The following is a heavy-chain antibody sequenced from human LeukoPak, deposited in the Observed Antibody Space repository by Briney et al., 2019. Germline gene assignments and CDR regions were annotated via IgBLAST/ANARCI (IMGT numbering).Heavy chain of an antibody. CDR1: GFTVSSNY. CDR2: IYGGGST. D-gene: IGHD3-22*01. CDR3: ARAQFYHDSSTNGPDY. Sequence: PGGSLRLSCAASGFTVSSNYMSWVRQAPGKGLEWVSVIYGGGSTYYADSVKGRFSIPRDTSKNAVYLQMNSLRAEDTAVYYCARAQFYHDSSTNGPDYRGQGTLVTVSS. V-gene: IGHV3-53*01. J-gene: IGHJ4*02.